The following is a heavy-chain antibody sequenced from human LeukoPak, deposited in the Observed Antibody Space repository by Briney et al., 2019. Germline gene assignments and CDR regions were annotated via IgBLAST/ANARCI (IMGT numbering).Heavy chain of an antibody. D-gene: IGHD1-26*01. CDR3: ARDRRRDLLHAFDI. CDR2: IDYSGST. V-gene: IGHV4-59*01. Sequence: SETLSLTCTVSGGTISRYYWSWIRQPPGKGLEWIAYIDYSGSTNYNPSLKSRLTISLDASKNQFSLKLNSVTAADTAVYYCARDRRRDLLHAFDIWGQGTMVTVSS. CDR1: GGTISRYY. J-gene: IGHJ3*02.